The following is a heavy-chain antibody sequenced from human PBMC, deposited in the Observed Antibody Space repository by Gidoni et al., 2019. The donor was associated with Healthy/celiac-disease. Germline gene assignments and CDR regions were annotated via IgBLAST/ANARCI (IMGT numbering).Heavy chain of an antibody. J-gene: IGHJ4*02. CDR1: GYTFTGYY. D-gene: IGHD3-16*01. CDR3: ARDLTDYVWGRSLDY. V-gene: IGHV1-2*04. CDR2: INPNSGGT. Sequence: QVQLVQSGAEVKKPGASVKVSCKASGYTFTGYYMHWVRQAPGQGLEWMGWINPNSGGTNYAQKFQGWVTMTRDTSISTAYMELSRLRSDDTAVYYCARDLTDYVWGRSLDYWGQGTLVTVSS.